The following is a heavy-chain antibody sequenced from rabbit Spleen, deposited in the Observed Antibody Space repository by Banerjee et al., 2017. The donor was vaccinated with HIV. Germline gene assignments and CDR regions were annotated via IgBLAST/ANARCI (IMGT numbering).Heavy chain of an antibody. CDR3: ARSGYVGWGGDGDLTGNKL. V-gene: IGHV1S45*01. CDR1: GFSFSDRDV. Sequence: QEQLEESGGGLVKPEGSLTLTCKASGFSFSDRDVMCWVRQAPGKGLEWIACINTATGKAVYANWAKGRFTISKTSSTTLTLQMTSLTAADTATYFCARSGYVGWGGDGDLTGNKLWGQGTLVTVS. CDR2: INTATGKA. J-gene: IGHJ3*01. D-gene: IGHD4-1*01.